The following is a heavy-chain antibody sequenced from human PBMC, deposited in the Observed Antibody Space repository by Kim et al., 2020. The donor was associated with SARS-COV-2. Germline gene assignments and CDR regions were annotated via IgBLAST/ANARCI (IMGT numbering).Heavy chain of an antibody. CDR3: ARGRQWLPDY. J-gene: IGHJ4*02. Sequence: GGSLRLSCAASGFTFSSYAMHWVRQAPGKGLEWVAVISYDGSNKYYADSVKGRFTISRDNSKNTLYLQMNSLRAEDTAVYYCARGRQWLPDYWGQGTLVTVSS. CDR1: GFTFSSYA. V-gene: IGHV3-30*04. D-gene: IGHD6-19*01. CDR2: ISYDGSNK.